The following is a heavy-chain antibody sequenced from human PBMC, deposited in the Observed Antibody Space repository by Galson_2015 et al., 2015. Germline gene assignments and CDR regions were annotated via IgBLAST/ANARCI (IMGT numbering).Heavy chain of an antibody. CDR1: GFTFSSYS. Sequence: SLRLSCAASGFTFSSYSMNWVRQAPGKGLEWVSSISSSSSYIYYADSVKGRFTISRDNAKNSLYLQMNTLRAEDTAVYYCASLSGDYGPRSVPAFDIWGQGTMVTVSS. CDR3: ASLSGDYGPRSVPAFDI. D-gene: IGHD4-17*01. CDR2: ISSSSSYI. J-gene: IGHJ3*02. V-gene: IGHV3-21*01.